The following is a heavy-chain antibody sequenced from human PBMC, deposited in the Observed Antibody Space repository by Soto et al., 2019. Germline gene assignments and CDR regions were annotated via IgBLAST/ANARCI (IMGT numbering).Heavy chain of an antibody. Sequence: PWETLSLTCTVSGGSITDYSWVWIRQPAGKGLEWVGRIFSSGSTNYNPSLKGRITMSLDTSKNQFSLKLNSATATDPAVYFCARDQGVVVTADNWFDPWGQGILVTVSA. D-gene: IGHD2-21*02. J-gene: IGHJ5*02. V-gene: IGHV4-4*07. CDR1: GGSITDYS. CDR2: IFSSGST. CDR3: ARDQGVVVTADNWFDP.